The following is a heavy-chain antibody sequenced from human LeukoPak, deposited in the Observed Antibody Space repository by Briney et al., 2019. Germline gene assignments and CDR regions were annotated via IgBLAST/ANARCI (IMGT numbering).Heavy chain of an antibody. D-gene: IGHD6-13*01. Sequence: ASVKVSCKASGYSFTSYYIHWVRQAPGQGLEWMGRINPSSGGTNYAQKFQGRVTMTRDTSITTAYMELSSLTFEDTAVYYCARPGAAAGFGHWGQGTLVTVSS. CDR2: INPSSGGT. J-gene: IGHJ4*02. V-gene: IGHV1-2*06. CDR1: GYSFTSYY. CDR3: ARPGAAAGFGH.